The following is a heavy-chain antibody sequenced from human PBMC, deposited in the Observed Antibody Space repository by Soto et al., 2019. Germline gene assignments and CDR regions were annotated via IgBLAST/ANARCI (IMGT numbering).Heavy chain of an antibody. D-gene: IGHD3-9*01. CDR2: ISYDGNTK. J-gene: IGHJ6*02. Sequence: GSLRLSCAASGLIFSTYAMHWVRQPPGKGLEWVAVISYDGNTKDYADSVKGRFTISRDNSKNTVYLQMSSLRTEDTAVYYCARPGSGYDVLTGRYFYYYHTVDVWGQGTTVTVSS. V-gene: IGHV3-30-3*01. CDR1: GLIFSTYA. CDR3: ARPGSGYDVLTGRYFYYYHTVDV.